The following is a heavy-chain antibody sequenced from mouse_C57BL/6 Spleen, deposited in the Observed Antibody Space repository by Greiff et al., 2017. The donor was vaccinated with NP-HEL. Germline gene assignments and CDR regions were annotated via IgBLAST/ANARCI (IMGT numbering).Heavy chain of an antibody. V-gene: IGHV2-3*01. Sequence: VQLPQSGPGLVAPSQCLSISCTVSGFSFTSSGVRWVRQPPGKGLEWLGVIWGDGSTNYHSALISRLSISTDNSKSQVFLKLNSLQTDDTATYYCAKHYGNYNYYAMDYWGQGTSVTVSS. J-gene: IGHJ4*01. CDR1: GFSFTSSG. CDR3: AKHYGNYNYYAMDY. D-gene: IGHD2-1*01. CDR2: IWGDGST.